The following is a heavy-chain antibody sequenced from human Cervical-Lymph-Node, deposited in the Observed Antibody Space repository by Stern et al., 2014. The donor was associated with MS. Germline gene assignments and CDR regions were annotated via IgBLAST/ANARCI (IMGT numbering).Heavy chain of an antibody. CDR1: GFTFSSYG. CDR2: AWYDGSTA. D-gene: IGHD5-24*01. CDR3: ARGHIPYAYNYLFDY. J-gene: IGHJ4*02. V-gene: IGHV3-33*01. Sequence: QVQLVESGGGVVQPGTSLRLSCAASGFTFSSYGMHWVRQAPGKGLEWVALAWYDGSTAYYKNSVNGRFTISRDNSKNTLSLQMNSLTAEDTAVYYCARGHIPYAYNYLFDYWGQGTLVTVSS.